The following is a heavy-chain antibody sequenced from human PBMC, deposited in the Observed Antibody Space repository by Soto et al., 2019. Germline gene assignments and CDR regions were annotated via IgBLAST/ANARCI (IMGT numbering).Heavy chain of an antibody. CDR3: ARDLNWALDY. D-gene: IGHD7-27*01. CDR1: GGTFGRNT. Sequence: QVHLVQSAAEVKKPGSSVRVSCTVSGGTFGRNTIVWVRQAPEQGLECMGHIVPIFGTFKYAQKFQGIVTFTADESTTTAYMDLSSLTSGDTAVYFCARDLNWALDYWGQGTLVTASS. J-gene: IGHJ4*02. V-gene: IGHV1-69*01. CDR2: IVPIFGTF.